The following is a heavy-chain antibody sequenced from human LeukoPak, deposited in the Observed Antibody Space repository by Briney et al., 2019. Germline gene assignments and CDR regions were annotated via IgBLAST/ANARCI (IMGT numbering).Heavy chain of an antibody. Sequence: GASVKVSCTASGYTFTSYAMHWVRQAPGQRLKWMGWINAGNGNTKYSQKFQGRVTITRDTSASTAYMELSSLRSEDTAVYYCARGWRTRDVVVPAAMSYWGQGTLVTVSS. CDR3: ARGWRTRDVVVPAAMSY. CDR2: INAGNGNT. CDR1: GYTFTSYA. D-gene: IGHD2-2*01. J-gene: IGHJ4*02. V-gene: IGHV1-3*01.